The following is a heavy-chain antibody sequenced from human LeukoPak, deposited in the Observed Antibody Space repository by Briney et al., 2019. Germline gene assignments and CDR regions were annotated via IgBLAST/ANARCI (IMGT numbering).Heavy chain of an antibody. CDR3: ARGGYYYDSSGTKNWFDP. J-gene: IGHJ5*02. D-gene: IGHD3-22*01. V-gene: IGHV4-59*01. Sequence: SETLSLTCSVSGGSISSYYWSWIRQPPGKGLEWIGYIFHSGSTNYNPSLKSRVTISVDTSKNQFSLKLSSVTAADTAVYYCARGGYYYDSSGTKNWFDPWGQGTLVTVSS. CDR1: GGSISSYY. CDR2: IFHSGST.